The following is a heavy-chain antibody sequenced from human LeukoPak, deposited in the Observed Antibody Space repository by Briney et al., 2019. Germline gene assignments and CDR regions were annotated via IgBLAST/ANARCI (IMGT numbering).Heavy chain of an antibody. CDR1: GYTFTSYY. D-gene: IGHD2-21*02. V-gene: IGHV1-46*01. CDR3: ARDHYHKIHSVMVTAPDY. J-gene: IGHJ4*02. Sequence: PSVKVSCKASGYTFTSYYMHWVRQAPGEGLEWMGIINPTVGSTSYAQKFQCRVTMTRDTSTSTVYLELSSLRSEDTAVYYCARDHYHKIHSVMVTAPDYWGQGTLVIVSS. CDR2: INPTVGST.